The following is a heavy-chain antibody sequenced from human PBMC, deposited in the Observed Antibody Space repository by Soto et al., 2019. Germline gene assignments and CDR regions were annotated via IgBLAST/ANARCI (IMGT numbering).Heavy chain of an antibody. CDR2: IYYSGST. D-gene: IGHD4-4*01. CDR3: AKEEAHPMTTVTANWFDP. J-gene: IGHJ5*02. Sequence: SETLSLTCTVSGGSVSSGSYYWSWIRQPPGKGLEWIGYIYYSGSTNYNPSLKSRVTISVDTSKNQFSLKLSSVTAADTAVYYCAKEEAHPMTTVTANWFDPWGQGTLVTVSS. CDR1: GGSVSSGSYY. V-gene: IGHV4-61*01.